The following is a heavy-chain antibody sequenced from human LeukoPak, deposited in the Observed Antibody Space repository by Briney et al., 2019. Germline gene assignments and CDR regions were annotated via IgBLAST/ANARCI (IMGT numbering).Heavy chain of an antibody. CDR3: ARDRYGSGINWQGFDP. CDR2: ISSSGTSI. CDR1: GFTFSSLG. D-gene: IGHD3-10*01. Sequence: AGGSLRLSCAVSGFTFSSLGMDWVRQAPGRGLEWVSYISSSGTSIYYADSVKGRFTISRDNAKNSLYLQMNSLGAEDTAVYYCARDRYGSGINWQGFDPWGQGTLVTVSS. J-gene: IGHJ5*02. V-gene: IGHV3-48*01.